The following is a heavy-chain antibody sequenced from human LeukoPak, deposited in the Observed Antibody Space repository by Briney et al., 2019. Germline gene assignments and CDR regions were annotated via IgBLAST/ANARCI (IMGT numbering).Heavy chain of an antibody. J-gene: IGHJ5*02. D-gene: IGHD6-19*01. Sequence: PGGSLRLSCAASGFTFSSYAMHWVRQAPGKGLEWVAVISYDGSNKYYADSVKGRFTISRDDSKNTLYLQMNSLRAEDTAVYYRAGILAVAGTNWFDPWGQGTLVTVSS. V-gene: IGHV3-30*04. CDR3: AGILAVAGTNWFDP. CDR2: ISYDGSNK. CDR1: GFTFSSYA.